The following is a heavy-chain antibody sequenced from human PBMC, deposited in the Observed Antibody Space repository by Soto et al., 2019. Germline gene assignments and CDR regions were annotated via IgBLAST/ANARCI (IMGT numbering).Heavy chain of an antibody. CDR2: FDPEDGET. Sequence: ASVKVSCKVSGYTLTELSMHWVRQAPGKGLEWMGGFDPEDGETIYAQKFQGRVTMTEDTSTDTAYMELSSLRSEDTAVYYCATGPICGGDCYWYFDLWGRGTLVTVSS. V-gene: IGHV1-24*01. J-gene: IGHJ2*01. CDR3: ATGPICGGDCYWYFDL. CDR1: GYTLTELS. D-gene: IGHD2-21*02.